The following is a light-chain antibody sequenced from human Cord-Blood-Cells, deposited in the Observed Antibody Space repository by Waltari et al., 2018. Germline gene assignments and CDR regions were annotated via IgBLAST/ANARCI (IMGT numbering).Light chain of an antibody. Sequence: QSALTQPASVSGSPGQSITISCTGTSSDVGSYNLVSSYQQHPGKAPKLMIYEVSKRPSGVSNRFSGSKSGNTASLTISGLQAEDEADYYCCSYAGSSTFRVFGGGTKLTVL. CDR2: EVS. J-gene: IGLJ3*02. V-gene: IGLV2-23*02. CDR3: CSYAGSSTFRV. CDR1: SSDVGSYNL.